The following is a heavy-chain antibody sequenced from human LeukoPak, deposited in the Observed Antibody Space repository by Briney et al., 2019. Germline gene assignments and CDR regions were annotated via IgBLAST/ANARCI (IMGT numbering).Heavy chain of an antibody. V-gene: IGHV1-2*02. CDR2: INPNSGGT. J-gene: IGHJ4*02. Sequence: ASVKVSCKASGYTFTGYYMHWVRQAPGQGLEWMGWINPNSGGTNYAQKFQGRVTMTRDTSISTAYMEPSRLRSDDTAVYYCARDQGLPGVSSYFDYWGQGTLVTVSS. CDR3: ARDQGLPGVSSYFDY. CDR1: GYTFTGYY. D-gene: IGHD2-8*01.